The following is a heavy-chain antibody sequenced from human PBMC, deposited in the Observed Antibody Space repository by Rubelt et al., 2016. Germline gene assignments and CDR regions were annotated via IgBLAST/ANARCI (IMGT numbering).Heavy chain of an antibody. CDR2: IIGGGGTA. D-gene: IGHD5-24*01. Sequence: EVQLLESGGDLVQPGESLTLSCAASGFIFNNFAMSWVRQPPGKGLEWVSSIIGGGGTANSADSVKGRFTISRDNSKNTLFLQMNSLRAEDTAIYYCAKNREVKDGYKYFDSWGQGTLVTVS. J-gene: IGHJ4*02. CDR1: GFIFNNFA. CDR3: AKNREVKDGYKYFDS. V-gene: IGHV3-23*01.